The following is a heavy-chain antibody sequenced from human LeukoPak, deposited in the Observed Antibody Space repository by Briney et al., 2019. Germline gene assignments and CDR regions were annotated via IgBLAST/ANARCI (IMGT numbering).Heavy chain of an antibody. J-gene: IGHJ6*03. CDR1: GDPISSYY. CDR3: ARGDYVWGSYRTYYMDV. V-gene: IGHV4-4*07. D-gene: IGHD3-16*02. CDR2: IYTSGSP. Sequence: SETLSLTCTVSGDPISSYYWSWIRQPAGKGLEWIGRIYTSGSPNYNPSLKSRVTMSVDTSKNQFSLRLSSVTAADTAVYYCARGDYVWGSYRTYYMDVWGKGTTVTVSS.